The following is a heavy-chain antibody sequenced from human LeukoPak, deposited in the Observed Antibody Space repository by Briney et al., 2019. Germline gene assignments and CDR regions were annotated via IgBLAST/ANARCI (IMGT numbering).Heavy chain of an antibody. CDR2: MNPNSGNT. J-gene: IGHJ3*02. D-gene: IGHD1-26*01. CDR1: GYTFTSYD. Sequence: ASVKASCKASGYTFTSYDINWVRQATGQGLEWMGWMNPNSGNTGYAQKFQGRVTITRNTSISTAYMELSSLRSEDTAVYYCARGLYSGSYWASAFDIWGQGTMVTVSS. V-gene: IGHV1-8*03. CDR3: ARGLYSGSYWASAFDI.